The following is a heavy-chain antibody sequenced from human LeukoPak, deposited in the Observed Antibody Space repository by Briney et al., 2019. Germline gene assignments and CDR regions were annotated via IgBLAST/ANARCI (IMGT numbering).Heavy chain of an antibody. CDR1: GDSISSYF. CDR3: ARGRAGWFDP. CDR2: IYNSETS. Sequence: SETLSLTCNVSGDSISSYFWSWIRQPPGKGLEWIGYIYNSETSNYNPSLKSRVTISVDTSKNQLSLKLSSVTAADTAVYYCARGRAGWFDPWGQGTQVTVSS. J-gene: IGHJ5*02. V-gene: IGHV4-59*01.